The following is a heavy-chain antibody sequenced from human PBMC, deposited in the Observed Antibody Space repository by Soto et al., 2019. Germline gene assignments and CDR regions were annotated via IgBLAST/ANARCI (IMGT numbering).Heavy chain of an antibody. CDR1: GFTVSSHS. CDR3: ARGESVTKVNKIEY. D-gene: IGHD4-17*01. J-gene: IGHJ4*02. CDR2: ISSTSSFI. Sequence: EVQLVESGGGLVKPGGSLRLSCAASGFTVSSHSMNWVRQAPGKGLEWVSSISSTSSFIDYTDSVKGRFTISRDNAKNSPEFQMNNPGAEEKAVYFFARGESVTKVNKIEYWGQGRLVTVSS. V-gene: IGHV3-21*02.